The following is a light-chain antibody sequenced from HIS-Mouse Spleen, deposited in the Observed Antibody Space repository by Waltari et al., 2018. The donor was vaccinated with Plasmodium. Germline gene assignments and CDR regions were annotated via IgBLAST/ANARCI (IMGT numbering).Light chain of an antibody. CDR2: EDS. CDR3: YSTDSSGNHRV. J-gene: IGLJ3*02. Sequence: SYELTQPPSVSVSPGQTARITCSGDALPNKSAYGYQQKSGQAPVLVIYEDSKRPSGIPERFSGSSSGTMATLTISGAQVEDEADYYCYSTDSSGNHRVFGGGTKLTVL. CDR1: ALPNKS. V-gene: IGLV3-10*01.